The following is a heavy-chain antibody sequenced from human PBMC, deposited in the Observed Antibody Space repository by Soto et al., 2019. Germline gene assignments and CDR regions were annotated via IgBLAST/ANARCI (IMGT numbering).Heavy chain of an antibody. J-gene: IGHJ4*02. D-gene: IGHD2-2*03. Sequence: DVQLVESGGGLVKPGGSLRLSCAASGFNFHTYTMTWVRQAPGKGLEWVSYISGTSETIFYADSVKGRFNISRDNAKNSLYMQLNSVRDEETAVYYCATGYCRSDNCHFTHWGQGTLVTVSS. CDR3: ATGYCRSDNCHFTH. CDR2: ISGTSETI. CDR1: GFNFHTYT. V-gene: IGHV3-48*02.